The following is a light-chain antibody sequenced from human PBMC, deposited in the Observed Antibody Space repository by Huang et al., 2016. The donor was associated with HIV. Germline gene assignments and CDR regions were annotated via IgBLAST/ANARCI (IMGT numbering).Light chain of an antibody. CDR3: MQALQTPRT. CDR1: QSLLHSDGYND. CDR2: WGS. J-gene: IGKJ4*01. V-gene: IGKV2-28*01. Sequence: DIVMTQSPLSLPVTPGEPASISCRSSQSLLHSDGYNDLDWYLQRPGQSPQLLISWGSTRASGAPDRFIGSGSGTDFTLKISRLEAEDVGVYYCMQALQTPRTFGGGTKVEIK.